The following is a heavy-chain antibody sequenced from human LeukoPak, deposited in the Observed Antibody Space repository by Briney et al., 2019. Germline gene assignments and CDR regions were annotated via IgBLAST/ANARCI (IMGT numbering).Heavy chain of an antibody. D-gene: IGHD6-19*01. CDR2: ISSSSSSTI. CDR3: AYPGVAVAGTY. Sequence: PGGSLRLSCAASGFTFSSYSMNWVRQAPGKGLEWVSYISSSSSSTIYYADSVKGRLTISRDNAKNSLYLQMNSLRAEDTAVYYCAYPGVAVAGTYWGQGTLVTVSS. CDR1: GFTFSSYS. V-gene: IGHV3-48*01. J-gene: IGHJ4*02.